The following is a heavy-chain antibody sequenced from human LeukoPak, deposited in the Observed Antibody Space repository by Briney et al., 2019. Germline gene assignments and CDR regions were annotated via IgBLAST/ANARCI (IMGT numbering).Heavy chain of an antibody. CDR1: GFTFSSYT. CDR3: ARRVVNAFDV. J-gene: IGHJ3*01. Sequence: GGSLRLSCAVSGFTFSSYTMNWVRQAPGKGLEWVSYITSSSSSIYYADSVKGRFTISRDNAKNSLYLQMNSLRAEDTAVYYCARRVVNAFDVWGQGTTVTVSS. V-gene: IGHV3-48*01. D-gene: IGHD3-3*01. CDR2: ITSSSSSI.